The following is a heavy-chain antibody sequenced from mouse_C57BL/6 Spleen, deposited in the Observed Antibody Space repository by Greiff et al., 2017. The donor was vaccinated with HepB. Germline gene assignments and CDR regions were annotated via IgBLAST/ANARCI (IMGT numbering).Heavy chain of an antibody. D-gene: IGHD3-3*01. J-gene: IGHJ2*01. CDR2: IHPNSGST. CDR3: ARSRDGGYFDY. Sequence: QVQLQQPGAELVKPGASVKLSCKASGYTFTSYWMHWVKQRPGQGLEWIGMIHPNSGSTNYNEKFKSKATLTVDKSSSTAYMRLSSLTSEDSAVYYCARSRDGGYFDYWGQGTTLTVSS. CDR1: GYTFTSYW. V-gene: IGHV1-64*01.